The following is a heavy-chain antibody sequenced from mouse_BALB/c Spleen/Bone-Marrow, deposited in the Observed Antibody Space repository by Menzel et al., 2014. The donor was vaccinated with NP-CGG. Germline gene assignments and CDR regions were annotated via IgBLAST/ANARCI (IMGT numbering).Heavy chain of an antibody. D-gene: IGHD2-10*02. Sequence: KESGPGLVAPSQSLSITCTVSGFSLTSYGIHWVRQPPGKGLEWLGVIWAGGGTIYNSALMSRLSISKDNSKSQVFLKMHSLQTDDTAMYYCARDAGYGNPWFAYWGQGTLVTVSA. J-gene: IGHJ3*01. V-gene: IGHV2-9*02. CDR3: ARDAGYGNPWFAY. CDR2: IWAGGGT. CDR1: GFSLTSYG.